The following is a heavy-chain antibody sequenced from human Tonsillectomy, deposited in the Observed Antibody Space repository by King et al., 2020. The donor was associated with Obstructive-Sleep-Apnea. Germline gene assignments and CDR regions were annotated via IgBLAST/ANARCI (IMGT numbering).Heavy chain of an antibody. D-gene: IGHD1-26*01. CDR2: ISSSISTI. Sequence: VQLVESGGGLVQPGGSLRLSCAASGFTFSSYSMNWVRQAPGKGLEWGSYISSSISTIYYSDSVKGRFTISRDNAKNSLYLQMNSLRAEDTAVYYCARDLVRYYDIWGQGTMVTVSS. J-gene: IGHJ3*02. CDR1: GFTFSSYS. V-gene: IGHV3-48*01. CDR3: ARDLVRYYDI.